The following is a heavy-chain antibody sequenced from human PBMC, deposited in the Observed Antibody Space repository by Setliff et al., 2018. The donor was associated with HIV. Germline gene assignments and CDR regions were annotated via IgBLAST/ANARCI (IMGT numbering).Heavy chain of an antibody. Sequence: SETLSLTCTVSGGSITNYYWNWIRQPPGKGLEWIGYIYYSGSTNYNPSLKSRVTISVDTSKKQFSLKLNSVTAADTAVYYCARGGYYYYYMDVWGKGTTVTSP. CDR1: GGSITNYY. V-gene: IGHV4-59*01. CDR2: IYYSGST. J-gene: IGHJ6*03. CDR3: ARGGYYYYYMDV.